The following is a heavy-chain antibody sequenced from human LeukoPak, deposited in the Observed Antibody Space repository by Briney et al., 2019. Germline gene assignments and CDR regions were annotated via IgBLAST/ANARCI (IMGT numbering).Heavy chain of an antibody. CDR3: ARETRAAGGSNVDY. Sequence: GGSLRLSCVASGFTFGSYSMNWVRQAPGKGLEWVAVISYDGNNEYYADSVKGRFTISRDTSKNTLYLQMNSLRPEDTAVYYCARETRAAGGSNVDYWGQGTLVTVSS. D-gene: IGHD6-13*01. J-gene: IGHJ4*02. CDR1: GFTFGSYS. V-gene: IGHV3-30*03. CDR2: ISYDGNNE.